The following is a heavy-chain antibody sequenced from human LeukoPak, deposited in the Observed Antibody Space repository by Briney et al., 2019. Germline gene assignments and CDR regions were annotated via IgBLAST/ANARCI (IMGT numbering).Heavy chain of an antibody. CDR3: AGVDYGDYYFDY. CDR2: IYYSGST. CDR1: GGSISSSSYY. V-gene: IGHV4-39*07. J-gene: IGHJ4*02. D-gene: IGHD4-17*01. Sequence: SETLSLTCTVSGGSISSSSYYWGWIRQPPGKGLEWIGSIYYSGSTYYNPSLKSRVTISVDTSKNQFSLKLSSVTAADTAVYYCAGVDYGDYYFDYWGQGTLVTVSS.